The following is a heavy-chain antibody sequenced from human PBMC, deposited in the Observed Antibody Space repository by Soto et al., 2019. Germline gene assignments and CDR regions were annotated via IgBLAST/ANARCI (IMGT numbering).Heavy chain of an antibody. CDR1: GGSISSYY. CDR2: IFYSGST. V-gene: IGHV4-59*01. Sequence: QVQLPESGPGLVKPSETLSLTCTVSGGSISSYYWSWIRQPPGKGLEWIGFIFYSGSTSYNPSLKSRVTISIDTSEYQCSLKLNSVTAADTAVYYCASMIGDPVLSFDSWGQGTLVAVSS. CDR3: ASMIGDPVLSFDS. J-gene: IGHJ5*01. D-gene: IGHD3-10*02.